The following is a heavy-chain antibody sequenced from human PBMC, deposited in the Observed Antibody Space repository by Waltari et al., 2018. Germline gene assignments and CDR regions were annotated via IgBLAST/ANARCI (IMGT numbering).Heavy chain of an antibody. V-gene: IGHV1-69*01. D-gene: IGHD3-10*01. Sequence: QVQLVQSGAEVKKPGSSVKASCEASRGTFSTSIITWVRQAPGHGLEWMGGIVPNVGTANYAENFQGRITITADESTSTAYMELSSLTSEDTAVYYCARLYYYGSGTYYYFDYWGQGTLVTVSS. CDR3: ARLYYYGSGTYYYFDY. CDR1: RGTFSTSI. CDR2: IVPNVGTA. J-gene: IGHJ4*02.